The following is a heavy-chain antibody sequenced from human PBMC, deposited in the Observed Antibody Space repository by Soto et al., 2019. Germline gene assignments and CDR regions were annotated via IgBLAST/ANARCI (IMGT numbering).Heavy chain of an antibody. CDR3: TKGHYDDGLG. J-gene: IGHJ4*02. Sequence: EVQLVESGGGLVQPGGSLRLSCAASGFIFRSYWMSWVRQDPGKGLQWVANINPDGSAKYYEDSVKGRFTISRDNPKNSLYLQIDSLTTEATAVYYCTKGHYDDGLGWGQGTLVTVSS. CDR1: GFIFRSYW. CDR2: INPDGSAK. V-gene: IGHV3-7*05. D-gene: IGHD4-17*01.